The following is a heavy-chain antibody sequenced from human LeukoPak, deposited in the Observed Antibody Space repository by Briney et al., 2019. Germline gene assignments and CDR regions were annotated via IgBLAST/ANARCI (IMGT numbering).Heavy chain of an antibody. CDR1: GFTFSSYG. J-gene: IGHJ4*01. D-gene: IGHD3-10*01. CDR2: ISYDGSNK. Sequence: HPGRSLRLSCAASGFTFSSYGMHWVRQAPGKGLEWVAVISYDGSNKYYADSVKGRFTISRDNSKNTLYLQMNSLRAEDTAVYYCAKDEYYGSGSYEIDYWGQGTLVTVSS. V-gene: IGHV3-30*18. CDR3: AKDEYYGSGSYEIDY.